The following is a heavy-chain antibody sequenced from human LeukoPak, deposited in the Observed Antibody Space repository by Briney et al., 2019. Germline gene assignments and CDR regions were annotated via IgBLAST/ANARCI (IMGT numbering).Heavy chain of an antibody. CDR1: GYSISSGYY. V-gene: IGHV4-38-2*02. CDR2: IYHSGST. Sequence: SETLSLTCTVSGYSISSGYYWGWIRQPPGKGLEWIGSIYHSGSTYYNPSLKSRVTISVDTSKNQFSLKLSSVTAADTAVYYCARFRQYQLHAFDIWGQGIMVTVSS. J-gene: IGHJ3*02. CDR3: ARFRQYQLHAFDI. D-gene: IGHD2-2*01.